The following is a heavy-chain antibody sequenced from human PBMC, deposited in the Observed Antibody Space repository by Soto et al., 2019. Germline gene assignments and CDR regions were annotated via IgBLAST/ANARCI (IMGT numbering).Heavy chain of an antibody. CDR3: ARSLKYYYGSGSYG. J-gene: IGHJ4*02. CDR2: IYYSGST. V-gene: IGHV4-39*01. Sequence: QLQLQESGPGLVKPSETLSLTCTVSGGSISSSSYYWGWIRQPPGKGLEWIGSIYYSGSTYYNPSLKSRVTISVDTSKNQFSLKLSSVTAADTAVYYCARSLKYYYGSGSYGWGQGTLVTVSS. CDR1: GGSISSSSYY. D-gene: IGHD3-10*01.